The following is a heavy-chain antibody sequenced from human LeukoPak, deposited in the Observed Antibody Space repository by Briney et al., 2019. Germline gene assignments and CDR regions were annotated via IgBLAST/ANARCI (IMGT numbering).Heavy chain of an antibody. D-gene: IGHD3-10*01. V-gene: IGHV3-66*01. J-gene: IGHJ4*02. CDR2: IYSGGAT. CDR3: ARLILWFGELGPFDY. CDR1: EFTFSKSW. Sequence: GGSLRLSCAASEFTFSKSWMNWVRQAPGKGLEWVSLIYSGGATYYADSVKGRFTITRDTSENTLSLQMNSLRAEDTAVYYCARLILWFGELGPFDYWGQGTLVTVSS.